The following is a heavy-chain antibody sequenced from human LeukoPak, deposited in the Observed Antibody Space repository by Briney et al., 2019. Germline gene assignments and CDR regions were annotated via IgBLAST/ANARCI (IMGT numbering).Heavy chain of an antibody. CDR1: GFTFSSHT. Sequence: GGSLRLSCAASGFTFSSHTMSWVRQAPGKGLEWVSGISGSGVNTYYANSVKGRFTISRDKFMNTLYLQMNRLRAEDTAVYYCARGRGLPVRPPNEGFLDYWGRGTLVTVSS. CDR2: ISGSGVNT. V-gene: IGHV3-23*01. CDR3: ARGRGLPVRPPNEGFLDY. D-gene: IGHD6-6*01. J-gene: IGHJ4*02.